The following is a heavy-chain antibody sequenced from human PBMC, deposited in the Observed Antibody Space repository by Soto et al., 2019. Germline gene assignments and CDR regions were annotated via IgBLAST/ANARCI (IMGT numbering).Heavy chain of an antibody. CDR2: IYYSGST. Sequence: SETLSLTCTVSGGSISSYYWSWIRQPPGKGLEWIGYIYYSGSTNYNPSLKSRVTISVDTSKNQYSLKLSSVTAADTAVYFCARHLYSGESSGYYGYWGQGALVTVSS. D-gene: IGHD3-22*01. V-gene: IGHV4-59*08. J-gene: IGHJ4*02. CDR1: GGSISSYY. CDR3: ARHLYSGESSGYYGY.